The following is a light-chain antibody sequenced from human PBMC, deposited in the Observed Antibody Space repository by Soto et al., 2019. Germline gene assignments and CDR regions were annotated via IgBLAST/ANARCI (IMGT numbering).Light chain of an antibody. CDR3: QQYNSYPYT. CDR2: DAS. V-gene: IGKV1-5*01. J-gene: IGKJ2*01. CDR1: QSVSSW. Sequence: IQMTQSPSTLSASVGDRVTITCRASQSVSSWLAWYQQKPGKVPKLLIYDASTLESGVPSTFGGSGSGTEFTLTISSLQPEDFATYFCQQYNSYPYTFGQGTKLET.